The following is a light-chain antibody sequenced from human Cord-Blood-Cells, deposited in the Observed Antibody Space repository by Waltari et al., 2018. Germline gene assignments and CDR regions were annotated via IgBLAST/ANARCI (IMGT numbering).Light chain of an antibody. CDR1: SSDVGSYNL. J-gene: IGLJ2*01. V-gene: IGLV2-23*01. CDR2: EGS. Sequence: QSALTQPDSVSGSPGQSITISCPGTSSDVGSYNLVSWYQQHPGKAPKLRIYEGSKRPSGVSNRFSGSKSGNTASLTISGLQAEDEADYYCCSYAGSSTLVFGGGTKLTVL. CDR3: CSYAGSSTLV.